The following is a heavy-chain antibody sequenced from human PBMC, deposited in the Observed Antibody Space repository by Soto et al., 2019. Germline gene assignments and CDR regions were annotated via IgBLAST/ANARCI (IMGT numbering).Heavy chain of an antibody. CDR2: INHSGST. V-gene: IGHV4-34*01. Sequence: SETLSLTCAVYGGSFSGYYWSWIRQPPGKGLEWIGEINHSGSTNYNPSLKSRVTISVDTSKNQFSLKLSSVTAADTAVYYCARSHGSGRFFNYWGQGTLVTVSS. D-gene: IGHD3-10*01. CDR3: ARSHGSGRFFNY. J-gene: IGHJ4*02. CDR1: GGSFSGYY.